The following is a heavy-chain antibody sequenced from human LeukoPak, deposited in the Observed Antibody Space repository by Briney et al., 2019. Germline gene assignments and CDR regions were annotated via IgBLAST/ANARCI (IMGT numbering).Heavy chain of an antibody. Sequence: PGGSLRLSCAASGFTVSSNYMSWVRQAPGKGLEWVSAISGSGGSTYYADSVKGRFTISRDNSKNTLYLQMNSLRAEDTAVYYCAKDSIAAQPLPRWFDPWGQGTLVTVSS. CDR3: AKDSIAAQPLPRWFDP. D-gene: IGHD6-6*01. V-gene: IGHV3-23*01. CDR2: ISGSGGST. CDR1: GFTVSSNY. J-gene: IGHJ5*02.